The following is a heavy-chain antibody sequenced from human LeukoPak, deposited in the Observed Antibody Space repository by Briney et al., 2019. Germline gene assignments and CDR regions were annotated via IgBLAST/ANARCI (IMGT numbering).Heavy chain of an antibody. CDR2: ISGSGGST. D-gene: IGHD4-17*01. J-gene: IGHJ4*02. CDR3: AKNYGDKQYFDY. Sequence: PGGSLRLSCAASGFTFDDYGMSWVRQAPGKGLEWVSAISGSGGSTYYADSVKGRFTISRDNSKNTLYLQMNSLRAEDTAVYYCAKNYGDKQYFDYWGQGTLVTVSS. CDR1: GFTFDDYG. V-gene: IGHV3-23*01.